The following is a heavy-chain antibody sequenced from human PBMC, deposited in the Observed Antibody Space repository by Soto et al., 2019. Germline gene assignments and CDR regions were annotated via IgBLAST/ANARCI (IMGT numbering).Heavy chain of an antibody. Sequence: GGSLRLSCAASGFTFSSYGMHWVRQAPGKGLEWVAVISYDGSNKYYADSVKGRFTISRDNSKNTLYLQMNSLRAEDTAVYYCAKDAYYYGSGSSPHYYYYYMDVWGKGTTVTVSS. CDR3: AKDAYYYGSGSSPHYYYYYMDV. D-gene: IGHD3-10*01. V-gene: IGHV3-30*18. J-gene: IGHJ6*03. CDR1: GFTFSSYG. CDR2: ISYDGSNK.